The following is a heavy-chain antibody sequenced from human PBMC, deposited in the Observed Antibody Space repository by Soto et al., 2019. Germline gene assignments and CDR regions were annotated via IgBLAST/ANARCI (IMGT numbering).Heavy chain of an antibody. CDR3: ASAGYSSSWSGGYYYYGMDV. J-gene: IGHJ6*02. D-gene: IGHD6-13*01. CDR2: IWYDGSNK. V-gene: IGHV3-33*01. CDR1: GFTFSSYG. Sequence: GESLKISCAASGFTFSSYGMHWVRQAPGKGLEWVAVIWYDGSNKYYADSVKGRFTISRDNSKNTLYLQMNSLRAEDTAVYYCASAGYSSSWSGGYYYYGMDVWGQGTTVTVSS.